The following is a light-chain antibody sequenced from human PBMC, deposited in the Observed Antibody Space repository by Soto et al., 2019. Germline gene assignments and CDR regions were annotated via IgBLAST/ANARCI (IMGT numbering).Light chain of an antibody. CDR3: QQYGSSPWT. Sequence: EIVLTQSPGTLSLSPGERATLSCRASQSVSSSYLAWYQQKPGQAPRPLIYVASSRAIGIPDRFSGSGSGTDFTLTISRLEPEDFAVYYCQQYGSSPWTFGQGTKVDIK. V-gene: IGKV3-20*01. CDR1: QSVSSSY. J-gene: IGKJ1*01. CDR2: VAS.